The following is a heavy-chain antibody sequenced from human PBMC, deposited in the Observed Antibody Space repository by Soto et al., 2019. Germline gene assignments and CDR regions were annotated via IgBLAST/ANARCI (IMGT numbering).Heavy chain of an antibody. Sequence: EVQLVESGGGLVQPGRSLRLSCTACGFTFENYAMHWDRQAPGKGLEWVSGISCHGGNIGNSDSVRGRFTISRDIGKNSLYLDMISLRPEDTGFYYCEKYKLYRNYEISFDHWGQGTLVTVSS. CDR2: ISCHGGNI. V-gene: IGHV3-9*01. J-gene: IGHJ4*02. CDR1: GFTFENYA. CDR3: EKYKLYRNYEISFDH. D-gene: IGHD4-4*01.